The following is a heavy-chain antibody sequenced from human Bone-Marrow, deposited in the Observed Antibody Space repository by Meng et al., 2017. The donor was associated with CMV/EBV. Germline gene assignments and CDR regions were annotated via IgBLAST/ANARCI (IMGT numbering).Heavy chain of an antibody. J-gene: IGHJ4*02. V-gene: IGHV3-7*01. Sequence: ESLKISCAASGFTFSSYWMSWVRQAPGKGLEWVANIKQDGSEKYYVDSVKGRFTISRDNAKNSLYLQMNSLRAEDTAVYYCASKGDYLGNWGQGTLVTVSP. CDR3: ASKGDYLGN. CDR2: IKQDGSEK. D-gene: IGHD4-17*01. CDR1: GFTFSSYW.